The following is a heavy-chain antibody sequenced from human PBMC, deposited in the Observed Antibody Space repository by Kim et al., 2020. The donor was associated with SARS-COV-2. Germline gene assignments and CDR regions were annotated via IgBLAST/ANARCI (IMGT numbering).Heavy chain of an antibody. CDR2: IISIFGTA. D-gene: IGHD3-9*01. J-gene: IGHJ4*02. Sequence: SVKVSCKASGGTFSSYAISWVRQAPGQGLEWMGGIISIFGTANYAQKFQGRVTITADKSTSTAYMELSSLRSEDTAVYYCARNGYYDILTGYYKSHFDYWGQGTLVTVSS. CDR3: ARNGYYDILTGYYKSHFDY. CDR1: GGTFSSYA. V-gene: IGHV1-69*06.